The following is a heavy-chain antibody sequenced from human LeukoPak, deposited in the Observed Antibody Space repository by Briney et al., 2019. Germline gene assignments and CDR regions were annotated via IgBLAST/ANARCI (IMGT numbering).Heavy chain of an antibody. J-gene: IGHJ4*02. CDR2: ISGSGGST. V-gene: IGHV3-23*01. Sequence: PGGSLRLSCAASGFTFSSYAMSWVRQAPGKGLEWVSAISGSGGSTYYADSVKGRFTISRDNSKNALYLQMNSLRAEDTAVYYCAKQGRDMITFGGVTGSFDYWGQGTLVTASS. CDR1: GFTFSSYA. D-gene: IGHD3-16*01. CDR3: AKQGRDMITFGGVTGSFDY.